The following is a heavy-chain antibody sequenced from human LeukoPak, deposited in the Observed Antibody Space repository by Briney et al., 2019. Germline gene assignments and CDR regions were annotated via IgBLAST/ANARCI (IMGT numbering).Heavy chain of an antibody. CDR1: GFTFSNYG. CDR2: IRSDGSHK. V-gene: IGHV3-30*02. Sequence: GGSLRLSCAASGFTFSNYGMHWVRQAPGKGLEWVAFIRSDGSHKYFADSVKGRFTISRDNSKNTLYLQMNSLRAEDTAVYYCARDPQINAFDIWGQGTMVTVS. J-gene: IGHJ3*02. CDR3: ARDPQINAFDI.